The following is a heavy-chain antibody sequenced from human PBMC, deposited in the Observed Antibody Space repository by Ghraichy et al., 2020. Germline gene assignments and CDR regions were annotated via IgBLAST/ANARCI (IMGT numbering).Heavy chain of an antibody. Sequence: GGSLRLSCAASGFTVSSNYMSWVRQAPGKGLEWVSVIYSGGSTYYADSVKGRFTISRHNSKNTLYLQMNSLRAEDTAVYYCASGMGLWFGESDYWGQGTLVTVSS. D-gene: IGHD3-10*01. J-gene: IGHJ4*02. CDR2: IYSGGST. CDR3: ASGMGLWFGESDY. V-gene: IGHV3-53*04. CDR1: GFTVSSNY.